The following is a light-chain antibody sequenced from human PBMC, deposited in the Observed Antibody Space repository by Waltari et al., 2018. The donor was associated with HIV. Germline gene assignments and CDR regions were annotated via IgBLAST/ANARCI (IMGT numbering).Light chain of an antibody. Sequence: QSALTQPASVSGSPGQSITISCTGTSSDVGGYNYVSWYQKHPGKAPKLMIDEVSNRPSGVSNRFSGSKSGNTASLTISGLQAEDEADYYCSSYTSSSTLRVFGGGTKLTVL. CDR3: SSYTSSSTLRV. V-gene: IGLV2-14*01. CDR1: SSDVGGYNY. CDR2: EVS. J-gene: IGLJ3*02.